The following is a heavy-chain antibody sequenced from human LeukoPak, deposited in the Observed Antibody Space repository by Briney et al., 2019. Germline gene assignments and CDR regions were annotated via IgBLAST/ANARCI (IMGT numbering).Heavy chain of an antibody. CDR3: ARATYYYDSSGYLLY. V-gene: IGHV3-20*04. CDR2: INWNGGST. CDR1: GFTVSSNY. J-gene: IGHJ4*02. Sequence: RTGGSLRLSCAASGFTVSSNYMSWVRQAPGKGLEWVSGINWNGGSTGYADSVKGRFTISRDNAKNSLYLQMNSLRAEDTGLYYCARATYYYDSSGYLLYWGQGTLVTVSS. D-gene: IGHD3-22*01.